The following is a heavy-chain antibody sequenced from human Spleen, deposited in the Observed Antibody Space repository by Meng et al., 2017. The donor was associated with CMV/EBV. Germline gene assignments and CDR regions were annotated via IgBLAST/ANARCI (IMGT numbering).Heavy chain of an antibody. CDR3: ATVTT. CDR1: GYTFDRYV. CDR2: IRAYNGKT. J-gene: IGHJ4*02. Sequence: ASVKVSCKASGYTFDRYVISWVRQAPGQGLEWMGWIRAYNGKTNYAERFQDRVTLTMDTSTTTAYMDLRSLRSDDTALYYRATVTTWGQGTLVTVSS. V-gene: IGHV1-18*01. D-gene: IGHD4-17*01.